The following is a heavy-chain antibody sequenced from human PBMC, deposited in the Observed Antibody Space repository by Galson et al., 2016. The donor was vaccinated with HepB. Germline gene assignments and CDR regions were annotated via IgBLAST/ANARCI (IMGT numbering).Heavy chain of an antibody. CDR1: GVSFSDFS. Sequence: SETLSLTCSVSGVSFSDFSWNWIRQRPGEGLEWIGYISNRATTIYNPSLRSRVTISLDTSKSQFFLRMSSVTAADTAIYYCARQNSRGLVWRNYLDYWGQGSLVTASS. CDR2: ISNRATT. J-gene: IGHJ4*02. V-gene: IGHV4-59*08. CDR3: ARQNSRGLVWRNYLDY. D-gene: IGHD2/OR15-2a*01.